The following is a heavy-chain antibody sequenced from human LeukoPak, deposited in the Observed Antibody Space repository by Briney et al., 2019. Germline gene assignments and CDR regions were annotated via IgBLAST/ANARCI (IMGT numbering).Heavy chain of an antibody. CDR3: ARGLYRGVAATPAY. D-gene: IGHD2-15*01. CDR1: GYTFTSYD. CDR2: MNPNSGNT. J-gene: IGHJ4*02. V-gene: IGHV1-8*01. Sequence: ASVNVSCKSSGYTFTSYDINWVRQATAQGLEWMGWMNPNSGNTGYAQKFQGRVTMTRNTSISTAYMELSSLRSEDTAVYYCARGLYRGVAATPAYWGQGTLVTVSS.